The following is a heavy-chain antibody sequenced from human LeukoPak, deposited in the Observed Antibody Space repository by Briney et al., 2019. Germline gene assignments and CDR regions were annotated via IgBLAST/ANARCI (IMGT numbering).Heavy chain of an antibody. J-gene: IGHJ4*02. Sequence: GGSLRLSCAASGFTFSSYAMHWVRQAPGKGLEWVAVISYDGSNKYYADSVKGRFTISRDNSKNTLYLQMNSQRAEDTAVYYCAREIAAAGSGGFDYWGQGTLVTVSS. CDR3: AREIAAAGSGGFDY. D-gene: IGHD6-13*01. CDR2: ISYDGSNK. V-gene: IGHV3-30-3*01. CDR1: GFTFSSYA.